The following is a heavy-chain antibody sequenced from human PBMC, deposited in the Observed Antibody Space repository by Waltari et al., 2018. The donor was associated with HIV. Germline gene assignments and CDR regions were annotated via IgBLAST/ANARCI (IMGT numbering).Heavy chain of an antibody. Sequence: QVQLQESGPGLVKPSQTLSLTCTVSGGSISSGSYHRSWIRQPAGKGLEWIGRIYTSGSTNYNPSLKSRVTISVDTSKNQFSLKLSSVTAADTTVYYCAREGGATPPFFDYWGQGTLVTVSS. CDR3: AREGGATPPFFDY. J-gene: IGHJ4*02. V-gene: IGHV4-61*02. CDR2: IYTSGST. CDR1: GGSISSGSYH. D-gene: IGHD1-26*01.